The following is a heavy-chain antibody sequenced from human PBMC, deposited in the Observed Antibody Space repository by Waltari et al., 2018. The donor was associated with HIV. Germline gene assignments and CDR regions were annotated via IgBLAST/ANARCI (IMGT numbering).Heavy chain of an antibody. J-gene: IGHJ6*02. V-gene: IGHV6-1*01. D-gene: IGHD1-1*01. CDR2: TYYRSKCYR. Sequence: QVVLQQSGPGLLKSSQTLSLTCAISGDTVSSSNSAWNWIRQSLSRGLEWLGRTYYRSKCYRDYALSVRSRITIRADTSKNQFSLQLNSVTPEDTAVYFCARDGPGDYYYYGVDVWGLGTTITVSS. CDR1: GDTVSSSNSA. CDR3: ARDGPGDYYYYGVDV.